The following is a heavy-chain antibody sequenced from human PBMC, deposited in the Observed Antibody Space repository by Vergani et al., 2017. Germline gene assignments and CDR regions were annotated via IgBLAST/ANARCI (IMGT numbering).Heavy chain of an antibody. CDR3: ARDLAPLLGPKDYYYYMDV. J-gene: IGHJ6*03. D-gene: IGHD3-16*01. V-gene: IGHV3-11*01. Sequence: QVQLVESGGGVVQPGRSLRLSCAASGFTFSDYYMSWIRQAPGKGLEWVSYISSSGSTIYYADSVKGRFTISRDNAKNSLYLQMNSLRAEDTAVYYCARDLAPLLGPKDYYYYMDVWGKGTTVTVSS. CDR1: GFTFSDYY. CDR2: ISSSGSTI.